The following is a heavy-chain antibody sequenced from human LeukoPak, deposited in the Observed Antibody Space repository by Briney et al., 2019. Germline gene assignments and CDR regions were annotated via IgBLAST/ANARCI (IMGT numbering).Heavy chain of an antibody. D-gene: IGHD6-13*01. V-gene: IGHV4-61*02. J-gene: IGHJ4*02. Sequence: SETLSLTCTVSGGSLSSGSYYWSWIRQPAGKGLEWIGRIYTSGSTNYNPSLKRRVTISVDTSKNQFSLKLSSVTAADTAVYYCARDRVAAAGTFFDYWGQGTLVTVSS. CDR2: IYTSGST. CDR3: ARDRVAAAGTFFDY. CDR1: GGSLSSGSYY.